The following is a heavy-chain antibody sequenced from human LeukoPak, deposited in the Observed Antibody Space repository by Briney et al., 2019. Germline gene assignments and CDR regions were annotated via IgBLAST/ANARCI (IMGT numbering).Heavy chain of an antibody. CDR3: TRDAEYGDYLGDI. CDR1: GFTFGDYA. CDR2: IRSKAYGGTT. V-gene: IGHV3-49*04. J-gene: IGHJ3*02. Sequence: GRSLRLSCTASGFTFGDYAMSWVRQAPGKGLEWVGLIRSKAYGGTTEYAASVKGRFTISRDDSKSIAYLQMNSLKTEDTAVYYCTRDAEYGDYLGDIWGQGTMVTVSS. D-gene: IGHD4-17*01.